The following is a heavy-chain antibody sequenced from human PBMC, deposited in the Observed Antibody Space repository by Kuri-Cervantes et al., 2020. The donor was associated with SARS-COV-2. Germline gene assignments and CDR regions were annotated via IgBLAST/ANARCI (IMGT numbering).Heavy chain of an antibody. CDR3: TTERGYCSSTSCYGVRWFDP. CDR2: IKSKTDGGTT. Sequence: GESLKISCAASGFTFSSYAMSWVRQAPGKGLEWVGRIKSKTDGGTTDYAAPVKGRFTISRDDSKNTLYLQMNSLKTEDTAVYYCTTERGYCSSTSCYGVRWFDPWGQGTLVTVSS. D-gene: IGHD2-2*01. CDR1: GFTFSSYA. V-gene: IGHV3-15*01. J-gene: IGHJ5*02.